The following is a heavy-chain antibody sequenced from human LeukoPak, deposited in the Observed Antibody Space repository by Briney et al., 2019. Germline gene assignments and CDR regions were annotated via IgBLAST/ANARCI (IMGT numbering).Heavy chain of an antibody. V-gene: IGHV1-8*01. CDR1: GYTFTSYD. CDR2: MNPNSGNT. CDR3: ARPIHSITIFGVVITYFDY. Sequence: ASVKVSCKASGYTFTSYDINWVRQATGQGLEWMGWMNPNSGNTGYAQKFQGRVTMTRNTSISTAYMELSSLRSEDTAVYYRARPIHSITIFGVVITYFDYWGQGTLVTVSS. J-gene: IGHJ4*02. D-gene: IGHD3-3*01.